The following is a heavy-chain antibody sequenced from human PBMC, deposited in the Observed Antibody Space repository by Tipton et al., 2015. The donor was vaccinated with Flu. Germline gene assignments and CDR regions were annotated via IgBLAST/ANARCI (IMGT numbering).Heavy chain of an antibody. D-gene: IGHD6-13*01. J-gene: IGHJ4*02. CDR3: ARDRWEYSRGFDS. Sequence: TLSLTCSVSGDSIGSNYFWGWIRQPPGKGLEWIGNVYHTGSGYYNPSLKSRVIISVDTSKNQFSLKLTSVTAADTAVYYCARDRWEYSRGFDSWGQGTLVTVSP. V-gene: IGHV4-38-2*02. CDR1: GDSIGSNYF. CDR2: VYHTGSG.